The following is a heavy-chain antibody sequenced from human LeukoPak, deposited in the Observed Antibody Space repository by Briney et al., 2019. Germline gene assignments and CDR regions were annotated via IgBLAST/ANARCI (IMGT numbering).Heavy chain of an antibody. CDR1: GGSISSYY. CDR3: ARAVRAVAKHWGFDY. CDR2: IYYSGST. J-gene: IGHJ4*02. Sequence: SETLSLTCTVSGGSISSYYWSWIRQPPGKGLEWIGYIYYSGSTNYNPSLKSRVTISVDTSKNQFSLRLSSVTAADTAVYYCARAVRAVAKHWGFDYWGQGTLVTVSS. D-gene: IGHD6-19*01. V-gene: IGHV4-59*08.